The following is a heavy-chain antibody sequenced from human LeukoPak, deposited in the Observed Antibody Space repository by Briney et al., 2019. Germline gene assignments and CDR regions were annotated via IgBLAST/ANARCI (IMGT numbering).Heavy chain of an antibody. V-gene: IGHV1-8*01. CDR1: GYTFTSYD. D-gene: IGHD3-10*01. CDR2: MNPNSGNT. J-gene: IGHJ5*02. Sequence: ASMKVSCKASGYTFTSYDINWVRQATGQGLEWMGWMNPNSGNTGYAQKFQGRVTMTRNTSISTAYMELSSLRSEDTAVYYCARKTSKRGVHRGVIQGNWFDPWGQGTLVTVSS. CDR3: ARKTSKRGVHRGVIQGNWFDP.